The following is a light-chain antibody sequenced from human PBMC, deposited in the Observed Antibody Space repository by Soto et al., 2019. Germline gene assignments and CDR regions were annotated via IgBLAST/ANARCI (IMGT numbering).Light chain of an antibody. V-gene: IGKV1-5*03. CDR2: KAS. CDR3: QQYSTYPWS. J-gene: IGKJ4*02. CDR1: QSISTC. Sequence: DIQMTQSPSTLSASVGDRVTITCRASQSISTCLAWYQQKPGKAPKLLIYKASSLEIGVTSEFSGRGSGTEFNLTISSLQPDDFATYDCQQYSTYPWSLGEGTKVEI.